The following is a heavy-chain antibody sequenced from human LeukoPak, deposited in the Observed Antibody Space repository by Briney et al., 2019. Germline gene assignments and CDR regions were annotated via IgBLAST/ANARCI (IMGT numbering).Heavy chain of an antibody. Sequence: SQTLPLTCTVSGGSISSGDYYWSWIRQPPGKGLEWIGYIYYGGSTYYNPSLKSRVTISVDTSKNQFSLKLSSVTAADTAVYYCARDGQGAFDIWGQGTMVTVPS. CDR2: IYYGGST. CDR3: ARDGQGAFDI. V-gene: IGHV4-30-4*01. CDR1: GGSISSGDYY. J-gene: IGHJ3*02.